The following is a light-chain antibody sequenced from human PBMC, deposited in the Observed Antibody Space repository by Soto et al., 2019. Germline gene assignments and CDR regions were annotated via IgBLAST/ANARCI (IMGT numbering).Light chain of an antibody. CDR2: DES. V-gene: IGKV3-11*01. CDR3: QQYAGSPRT. CDR1: QSVSRY. Sequence: ESGLPQYTAPLSLSPGERATLSCRASQSVSRYLAWYQQKPGQAPRLLIYDESKRATGIPARFSGSESETDFTLTINRVEPEDFAVYFCQQYAGSPRTFGQG. J-gene: IGKJ1*01.